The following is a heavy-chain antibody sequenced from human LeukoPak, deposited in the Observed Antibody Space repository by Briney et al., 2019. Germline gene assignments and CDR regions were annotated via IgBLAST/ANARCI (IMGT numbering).Heavy chain of an antibody. J-gene: IGHJ6*03. CDR3: ARAQKRRGGYYYYYMDV. CDR2: IIPIFGTA. Sequence: ASVKVSCKASGGTFSSYAIGWVRQAPGQGLEWMGGIIPIFGTANYAQKFQGRVTITTDESTSTAYMELSSLRSEDTAVYYCARAQKRRGGYYYYYMDVWGKGTTVTVSS. CDR1: GGTFSSYA. D-gene: IGHD3-10*01. V-gene: IGHV1-69*05.